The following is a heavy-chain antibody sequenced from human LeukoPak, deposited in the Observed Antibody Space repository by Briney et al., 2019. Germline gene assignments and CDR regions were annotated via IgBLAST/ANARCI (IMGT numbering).Heavy chain of an antibody. V-gene: IGHV3-33*01. CDR1: GFTFSSYG. J-gene: IGHJ4*02. D-gene: IGHD4-17*01. CDR2: IWYDGSNK. Sequence: GRSLRLSCAASGFTFSSYGMHWVRQAPGKGLEWVAVIWYDGSNKYYADSVKGRFTISRDNSKSTLYLQMNSLRAEDTAVYYCARDDYGGNGSDYWGQGTLVTVSS. CDR3: ARDDYGGNGSDY.